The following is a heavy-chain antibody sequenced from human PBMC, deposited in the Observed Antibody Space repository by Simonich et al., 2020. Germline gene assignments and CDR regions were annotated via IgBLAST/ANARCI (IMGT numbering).Heavy chain of an antibody. CDR1: GFTFSSYW. CDR3: ARNRLDY. Sequence: EVQLVESGGGLVQPGGSLRLSCASSGFTFSSYWMHWVRQAPGKGMGWVTRIIRYGSSPSYADSVKGRFTISRDNAKNTLYLQMNSRRAEDTAVYYCARNRLDYWGQGTLVTVSS. J-gene: IGHJ4*02. CDR2: IIRYGSSP. V-gene: IGHV3-74*01.